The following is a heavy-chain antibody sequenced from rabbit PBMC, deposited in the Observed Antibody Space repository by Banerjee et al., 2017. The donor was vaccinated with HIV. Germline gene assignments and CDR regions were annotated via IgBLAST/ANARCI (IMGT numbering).Heavy chain of an antibody. CDR3: ARGTSSSAYYSGSLNL. CDR1: GFDLSSYYY. J-gene: IGHJ4*01. CDR2: IYSSNGDK. D-gene: IGHD1-1*01. V-gene: IGHV1S43*01. Sequence: QEQLVESGGDLVKPEGSLTLTCKASGFDLSSYYYMCWVRQAPGKGLELIACIYSSNGDKWYASWVNGRFTISRSTSLNTVDLQMTSLTVADTATYFCARGTSSSAYYSGSLNLWGPGTLVTVS.